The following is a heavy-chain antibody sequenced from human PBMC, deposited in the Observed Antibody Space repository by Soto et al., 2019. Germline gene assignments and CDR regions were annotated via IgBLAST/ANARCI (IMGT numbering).Heavy chain of an antibody. D-gene: IGHD6-13*01. CDR3: AAGYTTGPDAFDI. J-gene: IGHJ3*02. CDR2: IFPGDDDT. V-gene: IGHV5-51*01. CDR1: GYNFANYW. Sequence: PGESLKISCKGRGYNFANYWIGWVRQMHGKGLEWMGMIFPGDDDTKNSPSIQGQITMSVEKSDRSAYLQWRSLKASETARDYCAAGYTTGPDAFDIWGQGTMVTV.